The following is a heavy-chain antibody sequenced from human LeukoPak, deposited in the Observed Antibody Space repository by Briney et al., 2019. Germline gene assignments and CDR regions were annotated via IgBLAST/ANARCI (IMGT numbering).Heavy chain of an antibody. J-gene: IGHJ4*02. D-gene: IGHD5-24*01. Sequence: SETLSLTCAVYGGSFSGYYWSWIRQPPGKGLEWIGEINHSGSTNYNPSLKSRVTISVDTSKNQFSLKLSSVTAADTAVYYCASLRRDGYNFNYWGQGTLVTVSS. CDR3: ASLRRDGYNFNY. CDR2: INHSGST. V-gene: IGHV4-34*01. CDR1: GGSFSGYY.